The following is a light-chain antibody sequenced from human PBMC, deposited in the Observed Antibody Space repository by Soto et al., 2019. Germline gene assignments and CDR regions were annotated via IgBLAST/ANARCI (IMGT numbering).Light chain of an antibody. CDR1: SSNIGSNT. V-gene: IGLV1-44*01. CDR3: AAWDDSLKGYV. CDR2: TNN. Sequence: QSVLTQPPSASGTPGQRVTISCSGSSSNIGSNTVTWCQHLPGTAPKLLIYTNNERPSGVPDRFSGSKSGTSASLAISGLQSEDEADYYCAAWDDSLKGYVFGTGTKVTVL. J-gene: IGLJ1*01.